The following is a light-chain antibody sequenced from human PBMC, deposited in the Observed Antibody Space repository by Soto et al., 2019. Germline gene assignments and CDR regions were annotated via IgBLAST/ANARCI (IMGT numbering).Light chain of an antibody. J-gene: IGKJ1*01. V-gene: IGKV1-5*01. CDR1: QSISSW. Sequence: DIQMTQSPSTLSASVGDRVTITCRASQSISSWLAWYQQKPGKAPKLLIYDASSLESGVPSRFSDSGSGTEFTRTVSSLQPDDFATYCCQQYQGTFGQGTKVEI. CDR2: DAS. CDR3: QQYQGT.